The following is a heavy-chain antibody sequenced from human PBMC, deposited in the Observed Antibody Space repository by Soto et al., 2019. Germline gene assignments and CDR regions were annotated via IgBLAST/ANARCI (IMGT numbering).Heavy chain of an antibody. CDR1: GGPITSGGYY. J-gene: IGHJ1*01. Sequence: QLQLQESGPGLVKPSETLSLTCTVSGGPITSGGYYWGWIRQPPGKGLEWIGSIYYSGRTCYKPSLRSRVTISIATSRNQFSLKVNSVPAADTAVYYCARQASEGYSSSPFRFWGQGTLVTVSS. CDR2: IYYSGRT. CDR3: ARQASEGYSSSPFRF. D-gene: IGHD6-6*01. V-gene: IGHV4-39*01.